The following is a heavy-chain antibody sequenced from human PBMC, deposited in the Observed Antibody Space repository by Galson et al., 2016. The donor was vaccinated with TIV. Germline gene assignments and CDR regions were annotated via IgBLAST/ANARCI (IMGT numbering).Heavy chain of an antibody. CDR2: INPYSADT. CDR1: GYPFSAYY. V-gene: IGHV1-2*02. J-gene: IGHJ6*02. D-gene: IGHD5-18*01. CDR3: ARGFNYGFDFYYGMDV. Sequence: SVKVSCKASGYPFSAYYIHWVRQAPGQGLEWMGWINPYSADTNYAQSFQGRVSMTSDTSINTAYMELSRLRPDDTAIFFCARGFNYGFDFYYGMDVWGQGNPGHRLL.